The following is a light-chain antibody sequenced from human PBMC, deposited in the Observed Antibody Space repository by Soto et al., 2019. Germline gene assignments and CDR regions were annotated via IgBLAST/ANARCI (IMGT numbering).Light chain of an antibody. V-gene: IGKV3-15*01. CDR3: QQCRKWPLT. J-gene: IGKJ4*01. Sequence: EIVMTQSPATLSVSPGEGATLSCKASQNVYNNLAWYQQRPGQPPRLLIYDASTRATGISARFSGSGYGTEFTLTISSMQSEDFAVYFCQQCRKWPLTFGGGNKVEIK. CDR2: DAS. CDR1: QNVYNN.